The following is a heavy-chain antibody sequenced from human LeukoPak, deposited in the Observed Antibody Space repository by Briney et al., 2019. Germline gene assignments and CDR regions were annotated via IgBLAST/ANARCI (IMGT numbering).Heavy chain of an antibody. CDR1: GGTFSSYA. J-gene: IGHJ6*04. V-gene: IGHV1-69*13. CDR2: IILIFGSA. Sequence: SVKVSCKASGGTFSSYAISWVRQAPGQGLEWMGGIILIFGSANYAQKFQGRVTITADESTSTAYMGLSSLRSEDTAVYYCARGHYDILTGYYKDYYYYYGMDVWGKGTTVTVSS. CDR3: ARGHYDILTGYYKDYYYYYGMDV. D-gene: IGHD3-9*01.